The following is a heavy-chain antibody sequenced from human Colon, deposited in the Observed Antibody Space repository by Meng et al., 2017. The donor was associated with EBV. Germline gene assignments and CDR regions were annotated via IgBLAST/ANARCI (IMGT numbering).Heavy chain of an antibody. V-gene: IGHV4-39*07. CDR3: ARGDLDGDCYYCLDF. D-gene: IGHD2-21*02. CDR2: IYYSGRT. CDR1: GDSVSNKNKY. Sequence: QLQLQESGPXLVKPXXXLSLTCSXSGDSVSNKNKYWGWIRQPPGKGLEWIGNIYYSGRTNYNPSLTSRVAISVDTSKNQFSLRLNSVTAADSAIYSCARGDLDGDCYYCLDFWCQGALVTVSS. J-gene: IGHJ4*02.